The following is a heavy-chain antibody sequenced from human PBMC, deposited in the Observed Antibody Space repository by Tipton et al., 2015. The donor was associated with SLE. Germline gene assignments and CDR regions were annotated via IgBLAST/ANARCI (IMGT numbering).Heavy chain of an antibody. D-gene: IGHD7-27*01. J-gene: IGHJ4*02. Sequence: TLSLTCTVSGGSISSYYWSWIRQPPGKGLEWIGYIYYSGSTNYNPSLKSRVTITVDTSKNQFSLKLSSVTAADTAVYYCANQLGMDYWGQGTLVTVSS. CDR2: IYYSGST. CDR1: GGSISSYY. CDR3: ANQLGMDY. V-gene: IGHV4-59*01.